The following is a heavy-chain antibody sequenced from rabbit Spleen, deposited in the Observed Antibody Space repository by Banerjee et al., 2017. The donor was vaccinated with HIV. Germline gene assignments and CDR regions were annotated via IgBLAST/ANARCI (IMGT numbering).Heavy chain of an antibody. CDR2: IYTSSGST. CDR1: GLDFSSNYW. CDR3: ARSVDYVGLDL. D-gene: IGHD4-2*01. Sequence: EESGGDLVQPEGSLTLTCKASGLDFSSNYWICWVRQAPGKGLEWIACIYTSSGSTDYASWAKGRFTISKTSSTTVTLQLNSLTAADTATYFCARSVDYVGLDLWGQGTLVTVS. V-gene: IGHV1S45*01. J-gene: IGHJ4*01.